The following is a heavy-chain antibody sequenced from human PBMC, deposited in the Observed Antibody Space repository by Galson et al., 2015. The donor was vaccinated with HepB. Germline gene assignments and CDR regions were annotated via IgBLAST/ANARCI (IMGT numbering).Heavy chain of an antibody. Sequence: SVKVSCKASGYTFTSYYMHWVRQAPGQGLEWMGIINPSGGSTSYAQKFQGRVTMTRDTSTSTVYMELSSLRSEDTAVYYCARPNIAVAGMGYYFDYWGQGTLVTVSS. V-gene: IGHV1-46*01. D-gene: IGHD6-19*01. J-gene: IGHJ4*02. CDR1: GYTFTSYY. CDR2: INPSGGST. CDR3: ARPNIAVAGMGYYFDY.